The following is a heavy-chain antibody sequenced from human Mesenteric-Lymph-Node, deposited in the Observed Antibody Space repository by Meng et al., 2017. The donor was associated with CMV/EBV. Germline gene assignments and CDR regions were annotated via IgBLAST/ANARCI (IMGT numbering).Heavy chain of an antibody. D-gene: IGHD2-2*01. J-gene: IGHJ6*02. CDR2: INPSTGGT. Sequence: ASVKVSCKTSGYTFTEYYVHWLRQAPGQGLEWMGRINPSTGGTIFAQRFRGRVTMTWDTSITTAYMELTWLTSDDTAVYYCARAYCSSTGCADEPYFKYSMDVWGQGTTVTVSS. CDR3: ARAYCSSTGCADEPYFKYSMDV. CDR1: GYTFTEYY. V-gene: IGHV1-2*06.